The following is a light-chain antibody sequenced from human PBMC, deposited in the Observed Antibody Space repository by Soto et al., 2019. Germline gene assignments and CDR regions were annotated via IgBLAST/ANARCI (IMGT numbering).Light chain of an antibody. V-gene: IGLV2-23*02. Sequence: YVLTQPASVSGSPGQSITISCTGTSSDVGSYNLVSWYQQHPGKAPKLMIYEVSKRPSGVSNRFSGSKSGNTASLTISGLQAEGEADYYCCSYAGSSTPVVFGGGTKLTVL. J-gene: IGLJ2*01. CDR2: EVS. CDR3: CSYAGSSTPVV. CDR1: SSDVGSYNL.